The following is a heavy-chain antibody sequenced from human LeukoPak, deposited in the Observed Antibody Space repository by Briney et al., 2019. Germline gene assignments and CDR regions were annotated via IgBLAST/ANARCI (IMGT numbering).Heavy chain of an antibody. CDR2: ICPGDSDT. V-gene: IGHV5-51*01. CDR1: GYSFTSYW. J-gene: IGHJ5*02. Sequence: GESLRISCKGSGYSFTSYWIGWVLQMPGKGLEWMGIICPGDSDTRYSPSFQGQVTISADKSISTDYLQWSSLKASDTAMYYCARQGINYYDSSGYYSLYIWFDPWGQGTLVTVSS. D-gene: IGHD3-22*01. CDR3: ARQGINYYDSSGYYSLYIWFDP.